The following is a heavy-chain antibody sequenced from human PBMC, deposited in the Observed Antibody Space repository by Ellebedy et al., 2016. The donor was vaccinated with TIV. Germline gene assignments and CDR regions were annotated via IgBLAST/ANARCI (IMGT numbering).Heavy chain of an antibody. V-gene: IGHV3-48*01. CDR3: SRDHNWAFDY. CDR1: GFTFSSYL. D-gene: IGHD5-24*01. Sequence: ESLKISCAASGFTFSSYLMNWVRQAPGKGLEWIAYMSSTGDIYYADSVRGRFTISRDYARNSLFLQMNSLRAEDAAVYYCSRDHNWAFDYWGQGTLVTVSS. CDR2: MSSTGDI. J-gene: IGHJ4*02.